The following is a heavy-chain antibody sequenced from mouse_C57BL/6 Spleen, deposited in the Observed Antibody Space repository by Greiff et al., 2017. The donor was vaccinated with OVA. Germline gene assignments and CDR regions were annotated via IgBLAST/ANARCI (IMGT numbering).Heavy chain of an antibody. J-gene: IGHJ1*03. V-gene: IGHV1-74*01. Sequence: QVQLKQPGAELVKPGASVKVSCKASGYTFTSYWMHWVKQRPGQGLEWIGRIHPSDSDTNYNQKFKGKATLTVDKSSSTAYMQLSSLTSEDSAVYYCAITTTGVAHWYFDVWGTGTTVTVSS. CDR1: GYTFTSYW. CDR3: AITTTGVAHWYFDV. CDR2: IHPSDSDT. D-gene: IGHD1-1*01.